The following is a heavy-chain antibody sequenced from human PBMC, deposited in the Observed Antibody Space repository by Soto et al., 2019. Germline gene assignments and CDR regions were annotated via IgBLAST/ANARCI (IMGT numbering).Heavy chain of an antibody. D-gene: IGHD3-10*01. CDR2: TCYRSKRYN. V-gene: IGHV6-1*01. CDR3: ARVERGEFGFDP. J-gene: IGHJ5*02. CDR1: GDSVSSNSAA. Sequence: SQTLSLTCAISGDSVSSNSAAWNWIRLSASRGLAWLGRTCYRSKRYNGYVVSVESRITLHPNTSKNQFSLQLNSVTPEDTAVYSGARVERGEFGFDPWGQGTLVTVSS.